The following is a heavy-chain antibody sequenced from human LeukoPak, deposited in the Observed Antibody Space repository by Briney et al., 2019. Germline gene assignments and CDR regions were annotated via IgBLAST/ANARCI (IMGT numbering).Heavy chain of an antibody. V-gene: IGHV3-23*01. CDR1: GFTFSTCP. CDR2: ISGSGDAT. D-gene: IGHD7-27*01. J-gene: IGHJ4*02. Sequence: GGSLRLSCAASGFTFSTCPMTWVRQAPGKGLEWISAISGSGDATYYADSVKGRFTISRDNSKNTLYLQMNSLRAEDTAVYYCARRGPNWGPIDYWGQGTLSPSPQ. CDR3: ARRGPNWGPIDY.